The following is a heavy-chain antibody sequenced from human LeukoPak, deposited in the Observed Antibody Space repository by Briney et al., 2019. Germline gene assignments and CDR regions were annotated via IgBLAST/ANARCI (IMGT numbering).Heavy chain of an antibody. D-gene: IGHD7-27*01. CDR2: ISYDGSNK. Sequence: PGGSLRLSCAASGFTFSSYAMHWVRQAPGKWLEWVAVISYDGSNKYYADSVKGRFTISRDNSKNTLYLQMNSLRAEDTAVYYCARVTNWGSLDYWGQGTLVTVSS. CDR3: ARVTNWGSLDY. CDR1: GFTFSSYA. V-gene: IGHV3-30-3*01. J-gene: IGHJ4*02.